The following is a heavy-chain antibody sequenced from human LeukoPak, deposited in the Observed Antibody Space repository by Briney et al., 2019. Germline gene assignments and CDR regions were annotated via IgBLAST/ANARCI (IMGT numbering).Heavy chain of an antibody. V-gene: IGHV4-59*01. Sequence: SETLSLTCTVSGGSISSYYWSWIRQPPGKGLEWLGYIYYSGSTNYNPSLKSRVTISVDTSKNQFSLKLSSVTAADTAVYYCARGNSLGVRGYFDYWGQGTLVTVSS. D-gene: IGHD3-16*01. CDR2: IYYSGST. CDR3: ARGNSLGVRGYFDY. J-gene: IGHJ4*02. CDR1: GGSISSYY.